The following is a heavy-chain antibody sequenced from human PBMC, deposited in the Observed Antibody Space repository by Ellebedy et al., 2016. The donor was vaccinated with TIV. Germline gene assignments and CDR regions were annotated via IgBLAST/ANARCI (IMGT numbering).Heavy chain of an antibody. CDR3: AAAAGAGDDAFDI. D-gene: IGHD6-13*01. CDR2: ISSSSRTI. V-gene: IGHV3-48*01. J-gene: IGHJ3*02. CDR1: GFTFIIYS. Sequence: GESLKISXAASGFTFIIYSLNWVRQAPGKGLEWVSYISSSSRTIYYADSVKGRFTISRDNAKNSLYLQMNSLRAEDTAVCYCAAAAGAGDDAFDIWGQGTMVTVSS.